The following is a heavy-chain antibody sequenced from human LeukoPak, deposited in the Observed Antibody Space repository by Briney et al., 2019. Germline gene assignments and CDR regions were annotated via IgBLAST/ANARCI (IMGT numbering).Heavy chain of an antibody. Sequence: PGGSLRLSCAASGFTFSRYWMSWVRQAPGKGLGWVANINEDGGAKYYVDSVKGRFTTSRDNAKNSQYLQMNSLRVEDTAVYYCATKGGDYWGQGTLVTVSS. V-gene: IGHV3-7*01. CDR1: GFTFSRYW. CDR3: ATKGGDY. D-gene: IGHD3-16*01. J-gene: IGHJ4*02. CDR2: INEDGGAK.